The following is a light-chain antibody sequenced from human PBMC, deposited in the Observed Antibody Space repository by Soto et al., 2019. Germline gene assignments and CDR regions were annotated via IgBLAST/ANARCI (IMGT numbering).Light chain of an antibody. CDR2: EVY. V-gene: IGLV2-8*01. CDR3: RSYAGSNNVV. Sequence: QSVLTQPPSASGSPGQSVTISCTGTSSDVGVYNYVSWYQQHPGKAPKLMIYEVYKRPSGVPDRFSGSKSGNTASLTVSGLQADDEADYYCRSYAGSNNVVFGGGTKLTVL. J-gene: IGLJ2*01. CDR1: SSDVGVYNY.